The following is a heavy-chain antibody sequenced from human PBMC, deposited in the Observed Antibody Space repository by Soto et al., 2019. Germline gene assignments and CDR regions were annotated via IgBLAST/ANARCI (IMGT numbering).Heavy chain of an antibody. CDR1: GFTFSNAW. J-gene: IGHJ3*02. CDR2: IKSKTDGGTT. D-gene: IGHD3-3*01. Sequence: GSLRLSCAASGFTFSNAWMNWVRQAPGKGLEWVGRIKSKTDGGTTDYAAPVKGRFTISRGDSKNTLYLQMNSLKTEDTAVYYCTTLLYYDFWSGYYNQHAFDIWGQGTMVTVSS. CDR3: TTLLYYDFWSGYYNQHAFDI. V-gene: IGHV3-15*07.